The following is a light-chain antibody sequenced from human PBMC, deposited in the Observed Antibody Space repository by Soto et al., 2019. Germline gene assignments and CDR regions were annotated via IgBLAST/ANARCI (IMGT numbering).Light chain of an antibody. CDR2: MAS. J-gene: IGKJ1*01. V-gene: IGKV1-5*03. Sequence: DIQMTQSPSTLSASVGDRVTITCRASQSISSWLAWYQQKSGKAPQVLISMASTLESGVPSRFSGSGSGTEIPLTISSLQPDDFATYYCQQYNSHSPWTFGQGTKVDIK. CDR1: QSISSW. CDR3: QQYNSHSPWT.